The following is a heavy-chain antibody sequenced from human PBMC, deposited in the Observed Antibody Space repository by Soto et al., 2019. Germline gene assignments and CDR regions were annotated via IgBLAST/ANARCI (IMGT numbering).Heavy chain of an antibody. J-gene: IGHJ4*02. D-gene: IGHD1-7*01. CDR2: VNSYDGTT. CDR1: GYTFTSYP. Sequence: QVQLVQSAPELQRPGDSVKVSCKTSGYTFTSYPYSWVRQAPGQGLEWMGWVNSYDGTTKVAQQFRDRITLTADKSAATVFMELRRLTSDDTAVYYCARDYYGTTTWIDYWGQGTLVAVSS. V-gene: IGHV1-18*04. CDR3: ARDYYGTTTWIDY.